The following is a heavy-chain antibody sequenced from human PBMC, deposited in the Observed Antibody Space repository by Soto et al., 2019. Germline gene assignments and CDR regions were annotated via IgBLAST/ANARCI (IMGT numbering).Heavy chain of an antibody. D-gene: IGHD6-25*01. Sequence: LRLSCAASGFTFSSYGMHWVRQAPGKGLEWVAVIWYDGSNKYYADSVKGRFTISRDNSKNTLYLQMNSLRAEDTAVYYCARDDSGPRPLDVWGQGTTVTVSS. CDR3: ARDDSGPRPLDV. J-gene: IGHJ6*02. V-gene: IGHV3-33*01. CDR2: IWYDGSNK. CDR1: GFTFSSYG.